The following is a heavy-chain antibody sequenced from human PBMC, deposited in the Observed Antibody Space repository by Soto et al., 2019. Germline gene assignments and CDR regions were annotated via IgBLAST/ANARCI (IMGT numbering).Heavy chain of an antibody. D-gene: IGHD5-12*01. CDR2: ISAYNGNT. Sequence: QVQLVQSGAEVKKPGASVKVSCKASGYTFTSYGISWVRQAPGQGLEWMGWISAYNGNTNYAQKRQGRVTMTTDTSTSTAYMELRSLRSDDTAVYYCAREGGYDYYYYYGMDVWGQGTTVTVSS. CDR3: AREGGYDYYYYYGMDV. J-gene: IGHJ6*02. V-gene: IGHV1-18*01. CDR1: GYTFTSYG.